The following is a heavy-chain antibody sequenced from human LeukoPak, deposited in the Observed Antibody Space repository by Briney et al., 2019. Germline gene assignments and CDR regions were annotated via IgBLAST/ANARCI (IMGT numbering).Heavy chain of an antibody. J-gene: IGHJ6*02. CDR1: GYTLTELS. D-gene: IGHD6-19*01. CDR2: FDPEDGET. CDR3: ATDFREWLVGEDYYYGMDV. V-gene: IGHV1-24*01. Sequence: VASVKVSCKVSGYTLTELSMHWVRQAPGKGLEWMGGFDPEDGETIYAQKFQGRVTMTEDTSTDTAYMELSSLRSEDTAVYYCATDFREWLVGEDYYYGMDVWGQGTTDTVSS.